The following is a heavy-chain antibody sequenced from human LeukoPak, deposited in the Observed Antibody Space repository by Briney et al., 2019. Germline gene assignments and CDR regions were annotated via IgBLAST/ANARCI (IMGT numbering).Heavy chain of an antibody. CDR2: IGYTDTDT. D-gene: IGHD6-25*01. CDR1: GFTISNHG. CDR3: ENSGGTWRLDN. Sequence: GGTLRLSCAASGFTISNHGMSWVRQPPGKGLEWVSAIGYTDTDTYYADSVKGRFTISRDTSKNTLYLQMNSLLPQDTALYYSENSGGTWRLDNWGQGTLVTVSS. V-gene: IGHV3-23*01. J-gene: IGHJ4*02.